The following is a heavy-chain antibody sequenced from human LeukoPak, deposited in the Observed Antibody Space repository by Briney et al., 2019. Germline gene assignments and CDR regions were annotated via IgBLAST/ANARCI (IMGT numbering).Heavy chain of an antibody. D-gene: IGHD5/OR15-5a*01. CDR2: ISGDGGST. CDR1: GFTFDDYA. V-gene: IGHV3-43*02. Sequence: PGGSLRLSCEASGFTFDDYAMHWVRQAPGKGLEWVSIISGDGGSTYYADSVKGRFTISRDNSKNSLYLQVNSLRTEDTALYYCASLSTSPWPLGNWGQGTLVTVSS. CDR3: ASLSTSPWPLGN. J-gene: IGHJ4*02.